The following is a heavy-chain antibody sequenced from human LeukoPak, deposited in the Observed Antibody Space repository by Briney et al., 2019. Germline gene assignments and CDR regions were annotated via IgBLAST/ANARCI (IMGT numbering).Heavy chain of an antibody. CDR2: ISSSSSYI. V-gene: IGHV3-21*01. CDR1: GFTLSSYS. D-gene: IGHD1-14*01. Sequence: GGSLRLSCAASGFTLSSYSMNWVRQAPGKGLEWVSSISSSSSYIYYADSVKGRFTISRDNAKNSLYLQMNSLRAEDTAVYYCAREGDGALTYDYWGQGTPVTVSS. CDR3: AREGDGALTYDY. J-gene: IGHJ4*02.